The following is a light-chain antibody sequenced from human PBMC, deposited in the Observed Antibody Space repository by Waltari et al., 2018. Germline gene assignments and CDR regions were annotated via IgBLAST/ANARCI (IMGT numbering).Light chain of an antibody. J-gene: IGKJ2*01. CDR2: TAS. CDR3: QQSYSTPPYT. Sequence: DIQLTQSPSSLSASVGDRVTITCRASQTITTYLNWYQQRPGKAPKLLIYTASTLPSGVPSRFSGSGSGTEFTLTINNLQPEDFATYYCQQSYSTPPYTFGQGTKLEIK. V-gene: IGKV1-39*01. CDR1: QTITTY.